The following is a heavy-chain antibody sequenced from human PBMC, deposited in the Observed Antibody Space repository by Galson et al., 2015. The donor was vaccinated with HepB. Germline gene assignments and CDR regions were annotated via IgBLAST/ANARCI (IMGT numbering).Heavy chain of an antibody. D-gene: IGHD2-2*02. V-gene: IGHV1-69*13. CDR3: ARDLRCSSTSCHRGAYYYYGMDV. Sequence: SVKVSCKASGGTFSSYAISWVRQAPGQGLEWMGGIIPIFGTANYAQKFQGRVTITADESTSTAYMELSSLRSEDTAVYYCARDLRCSSTSCHRGAYYYYGMDVWGQGTTVTVSS. J-gene: IGHJ6*02. CDR1: GGTFSSYA. CDR2: IIPIFGTA.